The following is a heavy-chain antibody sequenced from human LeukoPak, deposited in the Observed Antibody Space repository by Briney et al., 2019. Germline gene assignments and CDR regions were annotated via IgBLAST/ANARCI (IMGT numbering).Heavy chain of an antibody. Sequence: TGGSLRLSCAASGFTFSSYGMHWVRQAPGKGLEWVSYISSSGSTIYYADSVKGRFTISRDNAKNSLYLQMNSLRAEDTAVYYCARAPDDILTGLQDYWGQGTLVTVSS. J-gene: IGHJ4*02. D-gene: IGHD3-9*01. CDR1: GFTFSSYG. CDR3: ARAPDDILTGLQDY. CDR2: ISSSGSTI. V-gene: IGHV3-48*04.